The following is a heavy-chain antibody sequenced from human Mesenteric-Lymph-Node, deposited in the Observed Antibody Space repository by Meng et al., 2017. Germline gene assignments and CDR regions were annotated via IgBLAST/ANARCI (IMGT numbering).Heavy chain of an antibody. Sequence: QVQLVQSGSELKKPGDSVNVSCQAAGYTFTSSSMDWVLRAPGQGLGWLGWININTWNPTYAQGFTGRFVFSLDTSVSTAYLQLDSLKADDIAVYFCARGNGWRFDYWGQGTLVTVSS. CDR2: ININTWNP. CDR3: ARGNGWRFDY. V-gene: IGHV7-4-1*01. CDR1: GYTFTSSS. D-gene: IGHD6-19*01. J-gene: IGHJ4*02.